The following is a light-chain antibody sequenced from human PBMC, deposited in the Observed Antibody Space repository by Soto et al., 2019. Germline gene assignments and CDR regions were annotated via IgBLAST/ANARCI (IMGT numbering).Light chain of an antibody. J-gene: IGKJ1*01. CDR1: QSFRGL. CDR3: QQYDTSPRT. CDR2: GAS. Sequence: EIVMTHSPATLSVSPWERATLSLRASQSFRGLLAWYQQKPGQAPRLLIYGASSRATGIPDRFSGSGSGTDFSLTISRLEPEDFAVYYCQQYDTSPRTFGQGTKV. V-gene: IGKV3D-15*01.